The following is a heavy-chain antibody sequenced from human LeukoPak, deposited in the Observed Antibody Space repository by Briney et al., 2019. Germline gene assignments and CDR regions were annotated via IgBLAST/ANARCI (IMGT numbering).Heavy chain of an antibody. CDR1: GYTFISYD. V-gene: IGHV1-8*01. CDR3: ARVQFIAAAATDY. CDR2: MNPNSGNT. J-gene: IGHJ4*02. Sequence: ASVKVSCKASGYTFISYDINWVRQATGQGLEWMGWMNPNSGNTGYAQKFQGRVTMTRNTSISTAYMELSSLRSEDTAVYYCARVQFIAAAATDYWGQGTLVTVSS. D-gene: IGHD6-13*01.